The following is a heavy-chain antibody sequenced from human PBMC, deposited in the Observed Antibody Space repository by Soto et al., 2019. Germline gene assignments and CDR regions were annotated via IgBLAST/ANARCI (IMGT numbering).Heavy chain of an antibody. CDR1: GFYISRYD. CDR3: ARHDAVPKLQNGMGV. CDR2: IYYAGNT. J-gene: IGHJ6*02. V-gene: IGHV4-59*01. Sequence: TLSLTYPFSGFYISRYDLILIRPPPGKGLEWIGYIYYAGNTLYTPSLSSRVTISVDTSKNQFSLKLSSVTAADTAVYFCARHDAVPKLQNGMGVWGQGTTVNVS. D-gene: IGHD2-15*01.